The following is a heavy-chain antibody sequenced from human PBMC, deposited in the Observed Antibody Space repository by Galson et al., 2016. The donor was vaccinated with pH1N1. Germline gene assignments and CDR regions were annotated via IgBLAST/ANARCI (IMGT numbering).Heavy chain of an antibody. V-gene: IGHV6-1*01. CDR3: ARDTPDWEGALDI. CDR2: TYYRPKWYN. D-gene: IGHD1-26*01. J-gene: IGHJ3*02. CDR1: GDSVSRNSAA. Sequence: CAISGDSVSRNSAAWNWIRQSPSRGLEWLGRTYYRPKWYNDYAVSVKSRITINPDTSKNQFSLQLNSVTPEDTAVYYCARDTPDWEGALDIWGQGTMVTGAS.